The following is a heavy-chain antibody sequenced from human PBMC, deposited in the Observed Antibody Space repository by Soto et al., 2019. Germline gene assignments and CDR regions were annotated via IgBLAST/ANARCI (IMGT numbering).Heavy chain of an antibody. CDR1: GGSISSYY. CDR2: IYYSGST. D-gene: IGHD3-3*01. J-gene: IGHJ6*03. Sequence: SETLSLTCTVSGGSISSYYWSWIRQPPGKGLEWIGYIYYSGSTNYNPSLKSRVTISVDTSKNQFSLKLSSVTAADTAVYYCARQIDRWMFGVVTDYYYYYMDVWGKGTTVNVSS. CDR3: ARQIDRWMFGVVTDYYYYYMDV. V-gene: IGHV4-59*08.